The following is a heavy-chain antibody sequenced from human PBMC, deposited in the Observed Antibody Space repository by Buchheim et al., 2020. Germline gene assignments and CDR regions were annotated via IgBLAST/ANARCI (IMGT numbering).Heavy chain of an antibody. CDR1: GGSISSGDYY. D-gene: IGHD3-16*01. CDR3: ASSPRNYDYVWGSYPWEVYYFDY. Sequence: QVQLQESGPGLVKPSQTLSLTCTVSGGSISSGDYYWSWIRQPPGKGLEWIGYIYYSGSTYYNPSLKSRVTISVDTSKNQFSLKLSSVTAADTAVYYCASSPRNYDYVWGSYPWEVYYFDYWGQGTL. CDR2: IYYSGST. V-gene: IGHV4-30-4*01. J-gene: IGHJ4*02.